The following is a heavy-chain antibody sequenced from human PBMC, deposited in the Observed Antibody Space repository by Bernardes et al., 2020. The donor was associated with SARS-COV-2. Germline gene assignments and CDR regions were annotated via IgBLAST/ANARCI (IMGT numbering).Heavy chain of an antibody. D-gene: IGHD1-26*01. Sequence: ASVKVTCKSSAHTFTDNYIHWVRQAPEQGLEWMGWIDPNSGGTEYAQNFQGRVTMTRDTSITTAYMELRGLRSDDTAIYYCARRYRKTFIGFDVWGRGTMVTVSS. J-gene: IGHJ3*01. CDR2: IDPNSGGT. CDR1: AHTFTDNY. V-gene: IGHV1-2*02. CDR3: ARRYRKTFIGFDV.